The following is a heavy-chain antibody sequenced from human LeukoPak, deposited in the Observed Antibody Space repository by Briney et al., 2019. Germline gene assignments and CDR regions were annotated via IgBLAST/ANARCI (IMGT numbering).Heavy chain of an antibody. Sequence: PGESLKISCKASEYSFTSYWIGWVRQMPGKGLEWVGNIQPGNPEIRYSPSFQGQVTLSADKSISTAYLQWSSLKASDTAMYYCARRHYYYDRSGFYYYFDTWGQGTLVTVSS. J-gene: IGHJ4*02. CDR1: EYSFTSYW. CDR3: ARRHYYYDRSGFYYYFDT. V-gene: IGHV5-51*01. CDR2: IQPGNPEI. D-gene: IGHD3-22*01.